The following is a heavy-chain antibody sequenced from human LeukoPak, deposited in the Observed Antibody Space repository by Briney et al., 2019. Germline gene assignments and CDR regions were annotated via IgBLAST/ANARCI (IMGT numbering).Heavy chain of an antibody. D-gene: IGHD1-1*01. V-gene: IGHV4-38-2*02. J-gene: IGHJ5*02. CDR1: GYSISSGYY. Sequence: PSETLSLTCAVSGYSISSGYYWGWIRQPPGKGLEWIGSIYHSGSTYYNPSLKSRVTISVDTSKNRFSLKLSSVTAADTAVYYCARDRTAGLHLNWFDPWGQGTLVTVSS. CDR3: ARDRTAGLHLNWFDP. CDR2: IYHSGST.